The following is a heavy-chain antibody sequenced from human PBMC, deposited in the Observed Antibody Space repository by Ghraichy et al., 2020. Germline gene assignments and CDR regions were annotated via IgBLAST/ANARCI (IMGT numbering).Heavy chain of an antibody. D-gene: IGHD7-27*01. CDR1: GFTFSSYA. CDR2: ISSNGGST. J-gene: IGHJ6*03. Sequence: GGSLRLSCSASGFTFSSYAMHWVRQAPGKGLEYVSAISSNGGSTYYADSVKGRFTISRDNSKNTLYLQMSSLRAEDTAVYFCAHLTGENRPTYYYYYMDVWGKGTTVTVSS. V-gene: IGHV3-64D*06. CDR3: AHLTGENRPTYYYYYMDV.